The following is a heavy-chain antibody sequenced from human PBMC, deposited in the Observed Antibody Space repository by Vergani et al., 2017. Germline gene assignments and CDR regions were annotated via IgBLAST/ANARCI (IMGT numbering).Heavy chain of an antibody. Sequence: EVQLVESGGGLVQPGRSLRLSCTASGFTFGDYAMSWFRQAPGKGLEWVGFIRSKAYGGTTEYAASVKGRFTISRDDSKSIAYLQMNSLKTEDTAVYYCTRDSRYSYGFPTFDSMDVWGQGTTVTVSS. D-gene: IGHD5-18*01. CDR3: TRDSRYSYGFPTFDSMDV. CDR2: IRSKAYGGTT. J-gene: IGHJ6*02. V-gene: IGHV3-49*03. CDR1: GFTFGDYA.